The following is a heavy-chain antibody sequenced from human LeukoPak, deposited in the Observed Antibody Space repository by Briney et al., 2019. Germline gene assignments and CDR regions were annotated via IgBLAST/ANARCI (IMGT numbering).Heavy chain of an antibody. V-gene: IGHV1-2*02. Sequence: EASVKVSCKASGYTFTGSYLHWVRQAPGEGLEWMGWINPNSGGTKYAQKFQGGVTMTRDTSFTTAYMELSRLRSDDTAVYYCARDRSGTLTSPLNAFDIWGQGTMVTVSS. J-gene: IGHJ3*02. CDR2: INPNSGGT. D-gene: IGHD2-2*01. CDR3: ARDRSGTLTSPLNAFDI. CDR1: GYTFTGSY.